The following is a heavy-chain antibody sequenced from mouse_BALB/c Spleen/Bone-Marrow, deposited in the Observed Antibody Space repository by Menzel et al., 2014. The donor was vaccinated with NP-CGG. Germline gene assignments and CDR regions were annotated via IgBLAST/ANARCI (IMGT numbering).Heavy chain of an antibody. CDR2: ISTCYGDA. V-gene: IGHV1S137*01. J-gene: IGHJ3*01. CDR1: GYTFTDYA. Sequence: VQLQQSGAELVRPGVSVKISCKGSGYTFTDYAMHWVKQSHAKGLEWIGDISTCYGDASYNEKFKGKATMTVDKSSSTASMELVRLTSEDSAADYFAGRGRSSWFAYWGQGTPPTVSS. CDR3: AGRGRSSWFAY. D-gene: IGHD6-1*01.